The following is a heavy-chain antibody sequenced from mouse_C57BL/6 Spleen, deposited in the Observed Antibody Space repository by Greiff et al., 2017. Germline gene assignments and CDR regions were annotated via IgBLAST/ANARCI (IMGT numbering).Heavy chain of an antibody. CDR1: GYSFTGHY. CDR2: INPSTGGT. CDR3: ARTPITTVVATRYFDY. V-gene: IGHV1-42*01. J-gene: IGHJ2*01. D-gene: IGHD1-1*01. Sequence: VQLQQSGPELVKPGASVKISCKASGYSFTGHYMNWVKQSPEKSLEWIGEINPSTGGTTYNQKFKAKATLTVDKSSSTAYMQLKSLTSEDSAVYYCARTPITTVVATRYFDYWGQGTTLTVSS.